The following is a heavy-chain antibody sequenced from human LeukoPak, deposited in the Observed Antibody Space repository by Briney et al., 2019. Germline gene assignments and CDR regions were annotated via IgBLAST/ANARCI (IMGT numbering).Heavy chain of an antibody. CDR1: GFTFSSYA. J-gene: IGHJ4*02. CDR3: ARAHAQLPKYYFDY. CDR2: VSSGSSYI. Sequence: GGSLRLSCAASGFTFSSYAMSWVRQAPGKGLEWVSIVSSGSSYIHYADSVKGRFTISRDNAKNSLYLQMNSLRAEDTAVYYCARAHAQLPKYYFDYWGQGTLVTVSS. D-gene: IGHD2-2*01. V-gene: IGHV3-21*01.